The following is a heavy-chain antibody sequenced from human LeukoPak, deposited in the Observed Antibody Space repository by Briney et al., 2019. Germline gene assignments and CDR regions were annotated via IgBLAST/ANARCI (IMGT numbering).Heavy chain of an antibody. J-gene: IGHJ6*03. V-gene: IGHV1-18*04. CDR3: ARDNTEGYYYYYYMDV. Sequence: GASVKVSCKASGYTFTGYYMHWVRQAPGQGLEWMGWISAYNGNTNYAQKLQGRVTMTTDTSTSTAYMELRSLRSDDTAVYYCARDNTEGYYYYYYMDVWGKGTTVTISS. CDR1: GYTFTGYY. D-gene: IGHD2/OR15-2a*01. CDR2: ISAYNGNT.